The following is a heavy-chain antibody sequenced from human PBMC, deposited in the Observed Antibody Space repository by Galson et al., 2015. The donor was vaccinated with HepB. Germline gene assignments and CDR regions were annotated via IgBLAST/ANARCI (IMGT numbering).Heavy chain of an antibody. CDR3: ARNPASYDYYNMDV. CDR2: ISAGSTTI. J-gene: IGHJ6*02. Sequence: SLRLSCAASGVTIPSYSMNWVRKAPGKGLEWLAYISAGSTTIYYAASVKGRFTISRDNAKKFLYLHMNSLRGEDTAGYYCARNPASYDYYNMDVWGHGTTVTVSS. CDR1: GVTIPSYS. V-gene: IGHV3-48*01.